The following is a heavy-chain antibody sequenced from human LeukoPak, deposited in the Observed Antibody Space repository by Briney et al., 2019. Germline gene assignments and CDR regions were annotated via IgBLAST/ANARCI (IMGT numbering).Heavy chain of an antibody. D-gene: IGHD3-16*02. CDR2: IIPIFGTA. CDR1: GGTFSSYA. CDR3: AGKSEYYDYVWGSYRPYYYYYMDV. J-gene: IGHJ6*03. Sequence: GASVKVSCKASGGTFSSYAISWVRQAPGQGLEWMGGIIPIFGTANYAQKFQGRVTITADKSTSTAYMELSSLRSEDTAVYYCAGKSEYYDYVWGSYRPYYYYYMDVWGKGTTVTVSS. V-gene: IGHV1-69*06.